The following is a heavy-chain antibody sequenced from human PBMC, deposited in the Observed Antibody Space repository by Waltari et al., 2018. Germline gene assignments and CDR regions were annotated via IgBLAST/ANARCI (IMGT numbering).Heavy chain of an antibody. CDR3: ARVAVVVPAAIDY. CDR1: GGSISSSSYY. J-gene: IGHJ4*02. CDR2: IYYSGST. D-gene: IGHD2-2*01. Sequence: QLQLQESGPGLVKPSETLSLTCTVSGGSISSSSYYWGWIRQPPGKGLEWIGSIYYSGSTYYNPAPKSRVTISVDTSKNQFSLKLSSVTAADTAVYYCARVAVVVPAAIDYWGQGTLVTVSS. V-gene: IGHV4-39*07.